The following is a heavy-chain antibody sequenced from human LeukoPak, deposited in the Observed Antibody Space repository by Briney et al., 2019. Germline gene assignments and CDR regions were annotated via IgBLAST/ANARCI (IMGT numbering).Heavy chain of an antibody. CDR3: AREVAVAGTNYFDY. CDR2: IYHSGST. CDR1: GGSISNSNG. J-gene: IGHJ4*02. Sequence: SGTLSLTCAVSGGSISNSNGWSVVRQPPGKGVGWIGEIYHSGSTNYNPSLKSRVTISVDKSKDQFSLKLSSVTAADTAVYYCAREVAVAGTNYFDYWGQGTLVTVSS. V-gene: IGHV4-4*02. D-gene: IGHD6-19*01.